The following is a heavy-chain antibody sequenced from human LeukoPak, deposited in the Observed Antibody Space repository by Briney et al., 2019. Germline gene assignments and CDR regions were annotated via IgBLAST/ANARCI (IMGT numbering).Heavy chain of an antibody. Sequence: PSETLSLTCTVSGGSISSGGYYWSWIRQHPGKGLEWIGYIYYSGSTYYNPSLKSRVTISVDTSKNQFSLKLSSVTAADRAVYYCARDLKTNWFDPWGQRTLVTVSS. V-gene: IGHV4-31*03. CDR2: IYYSGST. CDR3: ARDLKTNWFDP. CDR1: GGSISSGGYY. J-gene: IGHJ5*02.